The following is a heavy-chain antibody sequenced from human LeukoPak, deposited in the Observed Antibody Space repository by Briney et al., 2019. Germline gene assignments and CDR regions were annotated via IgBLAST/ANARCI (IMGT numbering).Heavy chain of an antibody. CDR1: GDSVSANNAA. V-gene: IGHV6-1*01. CDR2: TYYRSKWFI. Sequence: TSQTLSLTCAISGDSVSANNAAWNWIRQSPSRGLEWLGRTYYRSKWFINYAPSVKSRIIINPDTPKNQVSLQLNSVTPEDTAVYYCTRSDCSSGRCPGFDNWGQGTLVTVSS. CDR3: TRSDCSSGRCPGFDN. D-gene: IGHD6-19*01. J-gene: IGHJ4*02.